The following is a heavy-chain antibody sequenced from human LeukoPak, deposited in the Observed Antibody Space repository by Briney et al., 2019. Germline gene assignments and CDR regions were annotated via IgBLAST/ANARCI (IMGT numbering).Heavy chain of an antibody. D-gene: IGHD6-13*01. Sequence: PGGSLRLSCAASGFTFNNYGMHWVRQAPGKGLEWVAFIRYDGSNEYYADSVKGRFTISRDNSKNTLYLQMNSLRAEDTAVYYCAKGARVGSSSWTYYFDYWGQGTLVTVSS. J-gene: IGHJ4*02. CDR3: AKGARVGSSSWTYYFDY. CDR1: GFTFNNYG. V-gene: IGHV3-30*02. CDR2: IRYDGSNE.